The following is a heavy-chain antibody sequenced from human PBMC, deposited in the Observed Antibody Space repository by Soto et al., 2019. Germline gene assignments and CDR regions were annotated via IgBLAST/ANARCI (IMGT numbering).Heavy chain of an antibody. CDR1: GGPISSYY. J-gene: IGHJ4*02. CDR2: IYYSGST. D-gene: IGHD3-3*01. Sequence: SETLSLTCTVSGGPISSYYWSWIRQPPGKGLEWIGYIYYSGSTNYNPSLKSRVTISVDTSKNQFSLKLSSVTAADTAVYYCARTYLRFLGPHRESWFDYWGQGTLVTVSS. CDR3: ARTYLRFLGPHRESWFDY. V-gene: IGHV4-59*01.